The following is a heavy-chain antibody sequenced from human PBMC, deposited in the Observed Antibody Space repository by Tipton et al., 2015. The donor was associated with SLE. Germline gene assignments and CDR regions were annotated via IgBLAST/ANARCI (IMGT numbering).Heavy chain of an antibody. V-gene: IGHV4-39*07. J-gene: IGHJ6*02. CDR3: ARGCSSSTCEPFYFFGMDV. Sequence: GEALGSNNYYWGWIRQSPAQGLEWIGTIHYAGGTYYNPSLESRVTITVDMSKNQFSLRLISVTAADTAVYYCARGCSSSTCEPFYFFGMDVWGQGTTVTVSS. D-gene: IGHD2-2*01. CDR2: IHYAGGT. CDR1: GEALGSNNYY.